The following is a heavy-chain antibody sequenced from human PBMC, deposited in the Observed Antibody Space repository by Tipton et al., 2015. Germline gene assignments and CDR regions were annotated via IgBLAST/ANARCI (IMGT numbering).Heavy chain of an antibody. D-gene: IGHD5-12*01. V-gene: IGHV3-74*01. J-gene: IGHJ4*02. CDR3: ARGSGYDEGY. Sequence: SLRLSCAASGFTFNGYWMHWVRQAPGKGLAWVSRINSDGSSTSYADSVQGRFSISRDNAKNTLYLQMNSLRAEDTAVYYCARGSGYDEGYWGQGTLVTVSS. CDR1: GFTFNGYW. CDR2: INSDGSST.